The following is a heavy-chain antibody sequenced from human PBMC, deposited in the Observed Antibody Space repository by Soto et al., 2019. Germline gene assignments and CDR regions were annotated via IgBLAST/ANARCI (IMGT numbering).Heavy chain of an antibody. D-gene: IGHD6-13*01. CDR1: GASVSSGSHY. J-gene: IGHJ6*02. CDR2: ISSSGGT. CDR3: ASSNIAAAGFYYYGMDV. V-gene: IGHV4-61*01. Sequence: SETLSLTCTVSGASVSSGSHYWTWIRQPPGKGLEWIGYISSSGGTNYNPSLKSRVTISVDTSKNQFSLKLSSVTAADTAVYYCASSNIAAAGFYYYGMDVWGRGTTVTVSS.